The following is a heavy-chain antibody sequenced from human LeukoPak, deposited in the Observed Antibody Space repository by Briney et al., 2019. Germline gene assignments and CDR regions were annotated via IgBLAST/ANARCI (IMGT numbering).Heavy chain of an antibody. V-gene: IGHV4-34*01. CDR2: INHSGST. CDR3: ARVSSGFDP. CDR1: GGSFSGYY. D-gene: IGHD3-10*01. J-gene: IGHJ5*02. Sequence: SETLSLTCAVYGGSFSGYYWSWNRQPPGKGLEWIGEINHSGSTNYNPSLKSRVTISVDTSKNQFSLKLSSVTAADTAVYYCARVSSGFDPWGQGTLVTVSS.